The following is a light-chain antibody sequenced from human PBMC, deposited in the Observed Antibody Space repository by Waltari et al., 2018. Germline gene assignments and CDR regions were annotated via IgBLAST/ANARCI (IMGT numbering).Light chain of an antibody. V-gene: IGKV1-9*01. CDR1: QVINPY. CDR3: QQVNSHPQT. CDR2: GTY. J-gene: IGKJ5*01. Sequence: DIQLIQSPSFLSASVGDRVTITCRASQVINPYLAWYQQKPGESPKLLIYGTYTLQSGVPSRFSGSGSGTEFTLTITGLQPEDFATYYCQQVNSHPQTFGQGTRLDIK.